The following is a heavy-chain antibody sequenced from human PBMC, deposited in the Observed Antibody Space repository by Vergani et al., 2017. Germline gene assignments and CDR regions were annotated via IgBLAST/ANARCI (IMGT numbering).Heavy chain of an antibody. CDR3: AKDRNSFVVRPTELDY. D-gene: IGHD3-22*01. CDR2: IYHSGST. V-gene: IGHV4-39*07. Sequence: QLQLQESGPGLVKPSETLSLTCTVSGGSISSSSYYWGWIRQPPGKGLEWIGEIYHSGSTNYNPSLKSRVTISVDKSKNQFSLKLSSVTAADTAVYYCAKDRNSFVVRPTELDYWGQGTLVTVSS. J-gene: IGHJ4*02. CDR1: GGSISSSSYY.